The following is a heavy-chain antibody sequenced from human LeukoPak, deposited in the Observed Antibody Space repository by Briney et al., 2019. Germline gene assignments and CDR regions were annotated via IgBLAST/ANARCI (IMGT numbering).Heavy chain of an antibody. Sequence: SETLSLTCAVYGGSFSGYYRSWIRQPPGKGLEWIGEINHSGSTNYNPSLKSRVTISVDTSKNQLSLKLSSVTAADTAVYYCAIAMTGYYDFWYWGQGTLVTVSS. CDR1: GGSFSGYY. D-gene: IGHD3-3*01. V-gene: IGHV4-34*01. CDR3: AIAMTGYYDFWY. CDR2: INHSGST. J-gene: IGHJ4*02.